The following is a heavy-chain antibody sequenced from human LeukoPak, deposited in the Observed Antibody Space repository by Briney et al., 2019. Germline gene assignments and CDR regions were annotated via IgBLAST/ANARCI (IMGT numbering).Heavy chain of an antibody. V-gene: IGHV4-59*08. J-gene: IGHJ4*02. CDR1: GGSISSYY. D-gene: IGHD1-26*01. CDR2: IYYSGST. Sequence: SETLSLTCTVSGGSISSYYWSWMRQPPGKGLEWIGYIYYSGSTKYNPSLKSRVTISVDTSKNQLSLKLSSVTAADTAVYYCARHGAYSGSFPFDYWGQGTLVTVSS. CDR3: ARHGAYSGSFPFDY.